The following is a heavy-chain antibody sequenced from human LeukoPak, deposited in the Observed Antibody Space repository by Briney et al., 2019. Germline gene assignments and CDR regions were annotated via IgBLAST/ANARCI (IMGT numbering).Heavy chain of an antibody. V-gene: IGHV3-20*04. J-gene: IGHJ4*02. CDR1: GFTFDNYG. CDR3: ARVTRSVGETLVGATLDY. Sequence: GGSLRLSCAASGFTFDNYGMSWVRQAPGKGLEWVSGINWNGGSTGYADSVKGRFTISRDNAKNSLYLPMNSLRAEDTALYYCARVTRSVGETLVGATLDYWGQGTLVTVSS. D-gene: IGHD1-26*01. CDR2: INWNGGST.